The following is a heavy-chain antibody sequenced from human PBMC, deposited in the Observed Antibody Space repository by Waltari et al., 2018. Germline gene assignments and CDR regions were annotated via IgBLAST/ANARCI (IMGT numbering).Heavy chain of an antibody. J-gene: IGHJ5*02. D-gene: IGHD6-19*01. CDR1: GFTVSSNY. Sequence: EVQLVESGGGLIQPGGSLRLSCAASGFTVSSNYMSWVRQAPGKGLEWVAVIYSGGSTYDADSVKGRFTIARDNAKNTLYLQMNSLRAEDTAVYYCARGLGGAVAGTVWFDPWGQGTLVTVSS. CDR2: IYSGGST. V-gene: IGHV3-53*01. CDR3: ARGLGGAVAGTVWFDP.